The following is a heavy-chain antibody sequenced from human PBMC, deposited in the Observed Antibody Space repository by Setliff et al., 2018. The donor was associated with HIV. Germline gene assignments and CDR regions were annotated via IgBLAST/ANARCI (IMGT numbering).Heavy chain of an antibody. CDR2: IYSGDRT. Sequence: GGSLRLSCAASGFTFDDYGMSWVRQAPGKGLEWVSVIYSGDRTYYVDSVKGRFTISRDNAKNSLYLQMNSLRAEDTAVYYCARDIATTWGIVVVVAAPDFDLWGRGTLVTVSS. CDR3: ARDIATTWGIVVVVAAPDFDL. CDR1: GFTFDDYG. V-gene: IGHV3-20*04. D-gene: IGHD2-15*01. J-gene: IGHJ2*01.